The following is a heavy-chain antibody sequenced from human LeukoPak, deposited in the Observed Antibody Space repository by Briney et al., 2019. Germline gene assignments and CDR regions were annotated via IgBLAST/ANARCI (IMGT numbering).Heavy chain of an antibody. CDR2: IYHSGST. J-gene: IGHJ4*02. V-gene: IGHV4-38-2*01. Sequence: SETLSLTCAVSGYSISSGYYWGWIRQPPGKGLEWIGSIYHSGSTYYNPSLKSRVTISVDTSKNQFSLKLSSVTAADTAVYYCARTGLVRGVSQYYFDYWGQGTLVTVSS. D-gene: IGHD3-10*01. CDR3: ARTGLVRGVSQYYFDY. CDR1: GYSISSGYY.